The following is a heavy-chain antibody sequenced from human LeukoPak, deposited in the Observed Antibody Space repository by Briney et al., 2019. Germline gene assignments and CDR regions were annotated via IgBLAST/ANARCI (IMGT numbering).Heavy chain of an antibody. V-gene: IGHV4-59*11. Sequence: PSETLSLTCTVSGGSISSHYWSWIRQPPAKGLEWIGYISYSGSANYNPSLKSRASISVDTSKNQFSLKLSSVTAADTAVYHCAREPGYGDLYFDYWGQGTLVTVAS. CDR2: ISYSGSA. CDR3: AREPGYGDLYFDY. CDR1: GGSISSHY. D-gene: IGHD4-17*01. J-gene: IGHJ4*02.